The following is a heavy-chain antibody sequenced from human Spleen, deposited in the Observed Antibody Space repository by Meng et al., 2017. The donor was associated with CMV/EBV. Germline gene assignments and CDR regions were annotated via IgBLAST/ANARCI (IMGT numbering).Heavy chain of an antibody. CDR1: GYTFTSYG. J-gene: IGHJ4*02. Sequence: QVQVVQSGAGVKKPGASGKVSCKASGYTFTSYGISWVRQAPGQGLEWMGIINPSGGSTSYAQKFQGRVTMTRDTSTSTVYMELSSLRSEDTAVYYCARPPSEFSSGYYYGYWGQGTLVTVSS. V-gene: IGHV1-46*01. D-gene: IGHD3-22*01. CDR3: ARPPSEFSSGYYYGY. CDR2: INPSGGST.